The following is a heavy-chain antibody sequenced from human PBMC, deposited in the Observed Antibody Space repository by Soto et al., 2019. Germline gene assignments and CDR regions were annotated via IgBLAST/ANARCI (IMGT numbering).Heavy chain of an antibody. CDR3: ARRGVPATAIPYHYYMDV. D-gene: IGHD2-2*02. V-gene: IGHV4-31*03. Sequence: SETLSLTCTVSGGSISSGGYYWSWIRQHPGKGLEWIGYIYYSGSTYYNPSLKSRVTISVDTSKNQFSLKLSSVTAADTAVYYCARRGVPATAIPYHYYMDVWGKGTTVTVSS. CDR1: GGSISSGGYY. CDR2: IYYSGST. J-gene: IGHJ6*03.